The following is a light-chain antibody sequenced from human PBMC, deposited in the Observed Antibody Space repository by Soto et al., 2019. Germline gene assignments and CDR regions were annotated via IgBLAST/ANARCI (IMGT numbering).Light chain of an antibody. CDR1: ALPKQY. J-gene: IGLJ7*01. Sequence: YELTQPPSVSVSPGQTARITCSGDALPKQYAYWYQQKPGQAPVLVIYKDSERPSGIPERFSGSSSGTTVTLTISGVQAEDEADYYCQSADSSGTYAVFGGGTQLTVL. CDR3: QSADSSGTYAV. V-gene: IGLV3-25*03. CDR2: KDS.